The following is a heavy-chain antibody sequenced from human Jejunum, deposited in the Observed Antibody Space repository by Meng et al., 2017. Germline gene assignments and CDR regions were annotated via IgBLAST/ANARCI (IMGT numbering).Heavy chain of an antibody. D-gene: IGHD1-26*01. J-gene: IGHJ4*02. CDR2: TNYRSRWYH. Sequence: KESGPGLVKPSQTLSLTCAISGYSVSSNFAYWNWIRQSPSRGLEWLGRTNYRSRWYHDYALSVEIRITISPDTSNNQFTLQLRSVTPEDTGVYYCARGTWDVDYWGQGTLVTVSS. CDR3: ARGTWDVDY. V-gene: IGHV6-1*01. CDR1: GYSVSSNFAY.